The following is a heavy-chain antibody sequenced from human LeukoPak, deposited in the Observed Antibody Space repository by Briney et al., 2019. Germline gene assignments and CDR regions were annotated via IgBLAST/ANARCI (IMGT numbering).Heavy chain of an antibody. Sequence: SETLSLTCTVSGGSISSYYWSWIRQPAGKGLEWIGRIYTSGSTNYKPSLKSRVTMSVDTSKNQFSLKLSSETAADTAVYYCARGLVVPAAMAYYYYYYMDVWGKGTTVTVSS. D-gene: IGHD2-2*01. V-gene: IGHV4-4*07. J-gene: IGHJ6*03. CDR1: GGSISSYY. CDR3: ARGLVVPAAMAYYYYYYMDV. CDR2: IYTSGST.